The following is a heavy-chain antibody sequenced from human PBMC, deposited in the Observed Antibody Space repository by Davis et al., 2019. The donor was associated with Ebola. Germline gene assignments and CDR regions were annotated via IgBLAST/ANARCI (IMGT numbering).Heavy chain of an antibody. CDR1: GLTFSTYT. CDR2: ISSSSTYI. D-gene: IGHD6-19*01. J-gene: IGHJ4*02. V-gene: IGHV3-21*01. CDR3: ARDGYSNDWGDY. Sequence: GGSLRLSCAASGLTFSTYTLNWVRQAPGKGLEWVSSISSSSTYIYYADSVEGRFTISRDNAKNSLYLQMNGLRVEDTAVYYCARDGYSNDWGDYWGQGTLVTVSS.